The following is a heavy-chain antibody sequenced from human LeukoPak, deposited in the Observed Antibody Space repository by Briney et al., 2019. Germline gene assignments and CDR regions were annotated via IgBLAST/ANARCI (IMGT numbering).Heavy chain of an antibody. J-gene: IGHJ5*02. D-gene: IGHD6-6*01. CDR3: ARDAPGQYSSSSWSATLARNWFDP. CDR1: GFTFSSYW. Sequence: GGSLRLSCAASGFTFSSYWMSWVRRAPGKGLEWVANIKQDGSEKYYVDSVKGRFTISRDNAKNSLYLQMNSLRAEDTAVYYCARDAPGQYSSSSWSATLARNWFDPWGQGTLVTVSS. CDR2: IKQDGSEK. V-gene: IGHV3-7*01.